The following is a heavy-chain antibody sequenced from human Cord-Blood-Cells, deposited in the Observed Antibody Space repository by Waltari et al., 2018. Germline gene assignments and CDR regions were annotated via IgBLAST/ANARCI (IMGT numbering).Heavy chain of an antibody. CDR3: TIEVGELLDY. Sequence: EVQLVESGGGLVKPGGSLRLSCAASGFTFSNAWMSWFRQAPGKGLEWVGRIKSKTDGGKTDYAAPVKGRFTISRDDSKNTLYLQMNSLKTEDTAVYYCTIEVGELLDYWGQGTLVTVSS. V-gene: IGHV3-15*01. CDR1: GFTFSNAW. J-gene: IGHJ4*02. CDR2: IKSKTDGGKT. D-gene: IGHD1-26*01.